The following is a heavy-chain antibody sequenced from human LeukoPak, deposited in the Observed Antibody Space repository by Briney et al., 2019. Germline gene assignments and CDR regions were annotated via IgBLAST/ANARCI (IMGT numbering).Heavy chain of an antibody. Sequence: GGSLRLSCAASGFTFRSYAMSWVRQAPGRGLEWVSAISGSGGSTYYADSVKGRSTISRDNSKNTLYLQMNSLRAEDTAVYYCAQEAATVGGFDYWGQGTLVTVSS. D-gene: IGHD1-26*01. V-gene: IGHV3-23*01. CDR1: GFTFRSYA. CDR2: ISGSGGST. J-gene: IGHJ4*02. CDR3: AQEAATVGGFDY.